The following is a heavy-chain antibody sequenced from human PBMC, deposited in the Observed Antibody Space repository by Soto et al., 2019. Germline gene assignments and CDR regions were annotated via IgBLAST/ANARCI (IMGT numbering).Heavy chain of an antibody. V-gene: IGHV3-74*01. CDR1: GFTFSNYW. J-gene: IGHJ4*02. CDR3: AGDNWGWIHSL. CDR2: INSDESRT. Sequence: EVQLVESGGGLVQPGGSLRLSCVASGFTFSNYWMHWFRAAPATGLVWVARINSDESRTNYAESVKGRFTISRDNAKNTIYLQMNSLTAEHTTVYYCAGDNWGWIHSLWGQGTLVTVSS. D-gene: IGHD5-18*01.